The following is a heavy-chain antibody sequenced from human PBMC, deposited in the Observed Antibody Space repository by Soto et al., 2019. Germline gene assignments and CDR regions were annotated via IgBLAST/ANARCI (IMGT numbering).Heavy chain of an antibody. CDR2: TYYRSKWYN. CDR3: ATDIHDLWSGYFNWLDT. D-gene: IGHD3-3*01. CDR1: GDSVSSNSAA. Sequence: SQTLSLTCAISGDSVSSNSAAWNWIRQSPSRGLEWLGRTYYRSKWYNDYAVSVKSRITINPDTSKNQFSLQLNSVTPEDTAVYYCATDIHDLWSGYFNWLDTWGQGTLVTVSS. V-gene: IGHV6-1*01. J-gene: IGHJ5*02.